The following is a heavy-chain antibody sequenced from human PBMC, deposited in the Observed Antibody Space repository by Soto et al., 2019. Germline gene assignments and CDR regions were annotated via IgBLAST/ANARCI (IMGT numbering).Heavy chain of an antibody. V-gene: IGHV3-7*05. J-gene: IGHJ3*02. D-gene: IGHD3-22*01. CDR3: ARDRYYDSSGYYPDDAFDI. CDR1: GFTFSSYW. CDR2: IKQDGSEK. Sequence: PGGCLKLSSAASGFTFSSYWVSWVRQAPGKGLEWVANIKQDGSEKYYVDSVKGRFTISRDNAKNSLYLQMNSLRAEDTAVYYCARDRYYDSSGYYPDDAFDIRGQGTMVTVSS.